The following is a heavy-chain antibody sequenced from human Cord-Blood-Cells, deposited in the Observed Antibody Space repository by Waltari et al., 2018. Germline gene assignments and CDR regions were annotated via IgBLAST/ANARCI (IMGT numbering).Heavy chain of an antibody. Sequence: QVQLVQSGAEVKKHGASVKVSCKASGYTFTSFDLHGVRQATGQGLEWMGWMNPNSGNTGYAQKFQGRVTMTRNTSISTAYMELSSLRSEDTAVYYCARVSPDAFDIWGQGTMVTVSS. CDR3: ARVSPDAFDI. CDR2: MNPNSGNT. V-gene: IGHV1-8*01. CDR1: GYTFTSFD. J-gene: IGHJ3*02. D-gene: IGHD3-16*02.